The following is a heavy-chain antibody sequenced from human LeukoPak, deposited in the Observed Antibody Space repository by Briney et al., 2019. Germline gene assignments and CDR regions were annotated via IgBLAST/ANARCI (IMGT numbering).Heavy chain of an antibody. CDR3: ARSRIIGEWELPEAYPHAFDI. V-gene: IGHV1-46*01. D-gene: IGHD1-26*01. CDR2: INPSGGST. CDR1: GYTFTGYY. J-gene: IGHJ3*02. Sequence: GASVKVSCKASGYTFTGYYMHWVRQAPGQGLEWMGIINPSGGSTSYAQKFQGRVTMTRDTSTSTVYMELSSLRSEDTAVYYCARSRIIGEWELPEAYPHAFDIWGQGTMVTVSS.